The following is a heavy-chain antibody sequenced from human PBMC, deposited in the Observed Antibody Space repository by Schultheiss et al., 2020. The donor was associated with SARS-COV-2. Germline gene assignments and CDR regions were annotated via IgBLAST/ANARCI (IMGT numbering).Heavy chain of an antibody. J-gene: IGHJ6*03. CDR1: GGSISSYY. CDR3: AREAFYHMDL. V-gene: IGHV4-4*07. CDR2: IYYSGST. Sequence: GSLRLSCTVSGGSISSYYWSWIRLPAGKGLEWIGRIYYSGSTNYNPSLKSRVSISIDTSKNQFSLELNSVTAADTAVYYCAREAFYHMDLWGRGTTVTVSS.